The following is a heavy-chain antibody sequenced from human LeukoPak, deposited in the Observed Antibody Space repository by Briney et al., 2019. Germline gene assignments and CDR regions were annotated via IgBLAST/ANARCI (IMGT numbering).Heavy chain of an antibody. CDR3: ARDIVVVVAATLSHGMDV. J-gene: IGHJ6*02. CDR1: GFTYSRYC. CDR2: IMEDGSEK. V-gene: IGHV3-7*01. D-gene: IGHD2-15*01. Sequence: GGPLRLSCAASGFTYSRYCMIWVRQDRGKALEWVAYIMEDGSEKYYVDSVKGRFTISRDNAKNSLYLQMNSLGAEDTAVYYCARDIVVVVAATLSHGMDVWGQGTTVTVSS.